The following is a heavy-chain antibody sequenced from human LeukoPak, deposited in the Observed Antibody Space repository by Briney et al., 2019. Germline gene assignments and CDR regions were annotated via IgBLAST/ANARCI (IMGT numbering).Heavy chain of an antibody. CDR2: INHNENVN. V-gene: IGHV3-7*03. Sequence: GGSLRLSCAASGFAFSSYWMNWARQAPGKGLEWVASINHNENVNYYVDSVKGRFTISRDNAKNSLYLQMSNLRAEDTAVYFCARGGGLDVWGQGATVTVSS. D-gene: IGHD3-16*01. CDR1: GFAFSSYW. CDR3: ARGGGLDV. J-gene: IGHJ6*02.